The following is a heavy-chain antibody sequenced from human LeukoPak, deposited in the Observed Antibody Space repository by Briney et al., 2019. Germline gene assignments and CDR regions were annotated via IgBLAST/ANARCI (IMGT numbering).Heavy chain of an antibody. CDR2: INPKRGGT. CDR1: GYSFTGYY. J-gene: IGHJ4*02. Sequence: ASVKVSCKASGYSFTGYYMHWVRQAPGQGLEWMGRINPKRGGTNYAQKFQGRVTLTRDTSISTAHMELSRLTSDDTAVYYCARESARADLDYWGQGTLVTVSS. CDR3: ARESARADLDY. V-gene: IGHV1-2*06.